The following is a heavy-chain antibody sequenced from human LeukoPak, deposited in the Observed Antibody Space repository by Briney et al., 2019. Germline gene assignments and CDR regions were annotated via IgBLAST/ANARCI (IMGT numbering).Heavy chain of an antibody. CDR2: ISYDGSNK. CDR3: AKDIRRGYSYGYRTLDAFDF. D-gene: IGHD5-18*01. CDR1: GFTFSSYG. J-gene: IGHJ3*01. V-gene: IGHV3-30*18. Sequence: PGGSLRLSCAASGFTFSSYGMHWVRQAPGKGLEWVALISYDGSNKYYADSVKGRFTISRDNSKNTLYLQMNSLRAEDTAVYYCAKDIRRGYSYGYRTLDAFDFWGQGTMVTVSS.